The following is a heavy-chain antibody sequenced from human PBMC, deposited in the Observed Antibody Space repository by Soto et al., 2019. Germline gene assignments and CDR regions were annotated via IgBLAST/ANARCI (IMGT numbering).Heavy chain of an antibody. CDR2: ISYDGSNK. J-gene: IGHJ4*02. CDR1: GFTFSSYG. V-gene: IGHV3-30*18. Sequence: QVQLVESGGGVVQPGRSLRLSCAASGFTFSSYGMHWVRQAPGKGLEWVAVISYDGSNKYYADSVKGRFTISRDNSKNTLYLKITSLEVEAPVVYYCAKTSSESKDITFFGPGTFAYGGQGPLVTFSS. D-gene: IGHD3-3*01. CDR3: AKTSSESKDITFFGPGTFAY.